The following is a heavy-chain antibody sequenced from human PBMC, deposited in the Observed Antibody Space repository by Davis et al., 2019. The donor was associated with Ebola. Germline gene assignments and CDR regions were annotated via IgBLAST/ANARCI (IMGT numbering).Heavy chain of an antibody. J-gene: IGHJ6*02. CDR3: TRAVDTAMVYYYYDGMDV. CDR2: ISWNSGSI. D-gene: IGHD5-18*01. Sequence: LIFSCAASGFTSDYYAIHWLRHAPGKGLEWVSGISWNSGSIGYADSVKGRFTISRDNAKNSLYLQMNRQRAEDTAVYYGTRAVDTAMVYYYYDGMDVWGQGTKVTVSS. V-gene: IGHV3-9*02. CDR1: GFTSDYYA.